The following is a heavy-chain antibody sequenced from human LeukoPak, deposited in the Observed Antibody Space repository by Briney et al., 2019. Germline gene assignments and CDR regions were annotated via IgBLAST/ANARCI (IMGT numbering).Heavy chain of an antibody. J-gene: IGHJ4*02. CDR3: AKSSYYDSSGYYREYYFDF. CDR1: GFTFSSYA. D-gene: IGHD3-22*01. Sequence: GGSLRLSCAASGFTFSSYAMSWVRQAPGKGLEWVSSISGSGGGTNYADSVKGRFTISRDNSKNTLYLQMNSLRDEDTAVYYCAKSSYYDSSGYYREYYFDFWGQGTLVTVSS. CDR2: ISGSGGGT. V-gene: IGHV3-23*01.